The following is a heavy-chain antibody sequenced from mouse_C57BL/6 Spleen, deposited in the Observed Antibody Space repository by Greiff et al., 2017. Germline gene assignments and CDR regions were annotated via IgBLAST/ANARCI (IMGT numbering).Heavy chain of an antibody. Sequence: QVQLQQSGAELVRPGASVTLSCKASGYTFTDYEMHWVKQTPVHGLEWIGAIDPETGGTAYNQKFKGKAILTADKSSSTAYMELRSLTSEDSAVYYCTRWNDGYGDWGQGTTLTVSS. D-gene: IGHD2-3*01. CDR3: TRWNDGYGD. J-gene: IGHJ2*01. CDR2: IDPETGGT. V-gene: IGHV1-15*01. CDR1: GYTFTDYE.